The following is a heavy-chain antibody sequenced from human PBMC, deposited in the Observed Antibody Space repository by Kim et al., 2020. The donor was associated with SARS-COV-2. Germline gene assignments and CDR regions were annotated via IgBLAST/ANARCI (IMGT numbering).Heavy chain of an antibody. Sequence: GGSLRLSCAASGFTFSIYGMSWVRQAPGKGLEWVSTISGSGGNTYYADSVKGRFTISRDNSKNTLYLQVNSLRAEDTAVYYCAVKNYADYFFDYLGQGTLVTVSS. CDR3: AVKNYADYFFDY. CDR1: GFTFSIYG. J-gene: IGHJ4*02. CDR2: ISGSGGNT. D-gene: IGHD4-17*01. V-gene: IGHV3-23*01.